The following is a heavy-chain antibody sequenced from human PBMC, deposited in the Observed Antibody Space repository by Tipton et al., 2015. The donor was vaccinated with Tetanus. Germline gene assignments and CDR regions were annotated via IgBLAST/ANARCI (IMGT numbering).Heavy chain of an antibody. CDR2: VYYTGNT. CDR1: GVSISSGGYY. V-gene: IGHV4-31*03. Sequence: TLSLTCTVSGVSISSGGYYWTWIRQHPGKGLEWIGYVYYTGNTLYSPSLTSRLSMSVDTSKNQFSLNLSSVTAADTAVYYCGMFRSSFGMDVWGQGTTVTVSS. CDR3: GMFRSSFGMDV. D-gene: IGHD6-19*01. J-gene: IGHJ6*02.